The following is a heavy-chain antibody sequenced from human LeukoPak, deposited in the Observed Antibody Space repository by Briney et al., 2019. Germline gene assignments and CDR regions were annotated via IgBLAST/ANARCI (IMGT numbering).Heavy chain of an antibody. Sequence: AGSLRLSCAASGFTFSNAWMSWVRQAPGKGLEWVGRIKSKTDGGTTDYAAPVKGRCTIIRDDTKNTLYLQMNSLKTEDTAVYYCTTDRRWEPPSFDYWGQGTLVTVSS. CDR2: IKSKTDGGTT. J-gene: IGHJ4*02. V-gene: IGHV3-15*01. CDR3: TTDRRWEPPSFDY. D-gene: IGHD1-26*01. CDR1: GFTFSNAW.